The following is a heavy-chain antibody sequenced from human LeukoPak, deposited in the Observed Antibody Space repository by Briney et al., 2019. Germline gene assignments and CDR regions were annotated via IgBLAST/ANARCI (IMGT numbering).Heavy chain of an antibody. J-gene: IGHJ4*02. CDR3: ARGDCSSTSCYTFDY. CDR1: GFTFSSYA. CDR2: ISSNGGST. D-gene: IGHD2-2*02. V-gene: IGHV3-64*01. Sequence: AGSLRLSCAASGFTFSSYAMHWVRQAPGKGLEYVSAISSNGGSTYYANSVKGRFTISRDNSKNTLYLQMGSLRAEDMAVYYCARGDCSSTSCYTFDYWGQGTLVTVSS.